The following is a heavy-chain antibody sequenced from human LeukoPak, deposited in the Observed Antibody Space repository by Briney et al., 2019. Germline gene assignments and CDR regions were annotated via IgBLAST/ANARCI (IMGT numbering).Heavy chain of an antibody. CDR3: ARVKFRGYFDY. J-gene: IGHJ4*02. D-gene: IGHD3-10*01. CDR1: GFTFSSNY. V-gene: IGHV3-53*04. Sequence: GGSLRLSCAASGFTFSSNYMNWVRQAPGKGLEWVSLIYSGGSTSYADSVKGRFTISRHNSKNTLSLQMNSLRAEDTAVYYCARVKFRGYFDYWGQGTLVTVSS. CDR2: IYSGGST.